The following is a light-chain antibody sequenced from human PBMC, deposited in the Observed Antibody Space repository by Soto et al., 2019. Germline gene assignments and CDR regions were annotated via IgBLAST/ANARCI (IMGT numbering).Light chain of an antibody. CDR1: GSDVGAYDY. Sequence: QSALTQPPSASGSLGQSVTILCTGTGSDVGAYDYVSWYRHEPGKVPKLVIYEVTKRPSGVPYRFSGSKSGNTASLTVSGLQAEDEADYYCHSYAGGNWVFGGGTKVTVL. CDR2: EVT. V-gene: IGLV2-8*01. J-gene: IGLJ3*02. CDR3: HSYAGGNWV.